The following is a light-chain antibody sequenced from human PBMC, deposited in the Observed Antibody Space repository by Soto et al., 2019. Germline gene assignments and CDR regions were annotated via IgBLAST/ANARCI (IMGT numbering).Light chain of an antibody. CDR1: QTISTY. V-gene: IGKV1-39*01. J-gene: IGKJ4*01. Sequence: PSSLSASFADTVTITCPASQTISTYLLWYHQKPGRAPNLLIYNASTLHSGVPSKFSGSGSGTDFTLTISGLQPEDFATYHCQQTYSDISFGGGTKVDIK. CDR3: QQTYSDIS. CDR2: NAS.